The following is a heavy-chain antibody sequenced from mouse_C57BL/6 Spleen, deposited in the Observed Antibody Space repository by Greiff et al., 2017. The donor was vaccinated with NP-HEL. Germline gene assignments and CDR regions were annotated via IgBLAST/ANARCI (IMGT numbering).Heavy chain of an antibody. CDR1: GYAFSSSW. J-gene: IGHJ2*01. V-gene: IGHV1-82*01. CDR2: IYPGDGDT. CDR3: ARSDYYDYDEGDY. D-gene: IGHD2-4*01. Sequence: QVQLQQSGPELVKPGASVKISCKASGYAFSSSWMNWVKQRPGKGLEWIGRIYPGDGDTNYNGKVKGKATLTADKSSSTAYMQLSSLTSEDSAVYFCARSDYYDYDEGDYWGQGTTLTVSS.